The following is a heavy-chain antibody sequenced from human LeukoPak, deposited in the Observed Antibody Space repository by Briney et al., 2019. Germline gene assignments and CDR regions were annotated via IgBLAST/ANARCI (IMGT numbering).Heavy chain of an antibody. D-gene: IGHD3-10*01. J-gene: IGHJ4*02. CDR1: GGTFSSYA. CDR3: ARDGGSGQIDY. CDR2: IIPIFGTA. V-gene: IGHV1-69*05. Sequence: SVKVSCKASGGTFSSYAISWVRQAPGQGLEWMGGIIPIFGTANYAQKLQGRVTITTDESTSTAYMELSSLRSEDTAVYYCARDGGSGQIDYWAREPWSPSPQ.